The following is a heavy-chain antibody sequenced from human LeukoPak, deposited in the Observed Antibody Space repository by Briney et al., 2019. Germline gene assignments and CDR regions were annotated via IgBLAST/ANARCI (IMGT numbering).Heavy chain of an antibody. J-gene: IGHJ3*02. CDR1: GYTFTSYG. V-gene: IGHV1-18*01. Sequence: ASVKVSCKASGYTFTSYGISWVRQAPGQGLEWMGWISIYNGNTNYAQKVQGRVTMTTDTSTSTAYMELRSLRSDDTAVYYCARGLRFMEWFTNDAFDIWGQGTMVTVSS. CDR3: ARGLRFMEWFTNDAFDI. CDR2: ISIYNGNT. D-gene: IGHD3-3*01.